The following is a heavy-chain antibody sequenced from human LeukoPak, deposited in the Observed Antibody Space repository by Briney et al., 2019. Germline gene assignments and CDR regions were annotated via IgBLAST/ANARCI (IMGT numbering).Heavy chain of an antibody. D-gene: IGHD4-17*01. V-gene: IGHV1-8*01. Sequence: ASVKVSCKASGYTFTSYDINWVRQATGQGLEWMGWVNPNSGNTGYAQRFQGRVTMTRNTSISTAYMELSRLRSDDTAVYYCARPNDYGDYGAWGQGTLVTVSS. CDR2: VNPNSGNT. J-gene: IGHJ5*02. CDR1: GYTFTSYD. CDR3: ARPNDYGDYGA.